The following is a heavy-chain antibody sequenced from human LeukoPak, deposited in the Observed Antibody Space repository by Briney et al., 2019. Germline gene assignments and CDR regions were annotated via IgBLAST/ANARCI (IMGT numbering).Heavy chain of an antibody. J-gene: IGHJ5*02. CDR1: GGSISSYY. Sequence: SETLSLTCTVSGGSISSYYWSWIRQPPGKGLEWIGYIYYSGSTNYNPSLKSRVTISVDTSKNQFSLKLSSVTAADTAVYYCARYYDSSGYYYVGWFDPRGQGTLVTVSS. D-gene: IGHD3-22*01. V-gene: IGHV4-59*01. CDR2: IYYSGST. CDR3: ARYYDSSGYYYVGWFDP.